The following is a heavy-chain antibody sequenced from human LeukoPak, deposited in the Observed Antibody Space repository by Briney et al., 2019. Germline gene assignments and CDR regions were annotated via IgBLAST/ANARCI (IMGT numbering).Heavy chain of an antibody. J-gene: IGHJ6*02. CDR2: IYPGDSDT. Sequence: GESLKISRKGSGYSFTTYWIDWVRQMPGKGLEWMGIIYPGDSDTRYSPSFQGQVTISADKSISTAYLQWSSLKASDTAMYYCARGSANTIFGVVTPGDYYGMDVWGQGTTVTVSS. D-gene: IGHD3-3*01. CDR3: ARGSANTIFGVVTPGDYYGMDV. V-gene: IGHV5-51*01. CDR1: GYSFTTYW.